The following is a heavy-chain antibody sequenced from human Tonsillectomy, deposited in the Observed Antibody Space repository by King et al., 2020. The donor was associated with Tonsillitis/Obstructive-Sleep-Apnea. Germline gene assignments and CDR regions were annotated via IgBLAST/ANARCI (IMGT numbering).Heavy chain of an antibody. CDR1: GGSFRAYY. J-gene: IGHJ4*02. Sequence: VKLQQWGAGLLKPSETLSLTCAVYGGSFRAYYWSWIRQPPGKALEWIGEINHGGSTRYNPSLKSRVTISLDSSKNQFSLKLNSMTAADTAVYYCARGDLLTGYYASTDFDYWGQGTLVTVSS. V-gene: IGHV4-34*01. D-gene: IGHD3-9*01. CDR3: ARGDLLTGYYASTDFDY. CDR2: INHGGST.